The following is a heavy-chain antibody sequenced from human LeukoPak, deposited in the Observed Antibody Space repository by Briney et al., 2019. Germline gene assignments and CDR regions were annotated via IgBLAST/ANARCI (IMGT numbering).Heavy chain of an antibody. CDR1: GYSFTSYW. Sequence: GESLKISCNGSGYSFTSYWIGWVRQMPGKGLEWMGIIYPGDSDTRYSPSFQGQVTISSDKSISTAYLQWSSLKASDTAMYYCARRIGGSSGYYYYYGMDVWGQGTTVTVSS. CDR2: IYPGDSDT. V-gene: IGHV5-51*01. D-gene: IGHD3-22*01. CDR3: ARRIGGSSGYYYYYGMDV. J-gene: IGHJ6*02.